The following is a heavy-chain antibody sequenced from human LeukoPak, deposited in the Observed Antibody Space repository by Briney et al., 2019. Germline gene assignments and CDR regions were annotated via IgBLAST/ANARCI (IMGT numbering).Heavy chain of an antibody. Sequence: ASVKVSCKASGYTFTSYYMHWVRQAPGQGLEWMGGLDPESGEIIYAQKFQGRVTMTEDTSTDTAYMELRSLRSEDTAVYYCATGGQWDLLVYWGQGTLVTVSS. CDR1: GYTFTSYY. V-gene: IGHV1-24*01. D-gene: IGHD1-26*01. J-gene: IGHJ4*02. CDR3: ATGGQWDLLVY. CDR2: LDPESGEI.